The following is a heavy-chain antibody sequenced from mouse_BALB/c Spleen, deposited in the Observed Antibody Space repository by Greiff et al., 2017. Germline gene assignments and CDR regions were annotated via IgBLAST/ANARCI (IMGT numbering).Heavy chain of an antibody. Sequence: EVQLQQSGAELVKPGASVKLSCTASGFNIKDTYMHWVKQRPEQGLEWIGWIDPENGDTEYAPKFQGKATMTADTSSNTAYLQLSSLTSEDTAVYYCPITTVVADYYFDYWGQGTTLTVSS. D-gene: IGHD1-1*01. CDR3: PITTVVADYYFDY. V-gene: IGHV14-1*01. J-gene: IGHJ2*01. CDR2: IDPENGDT. CDR1: GFNIKDTY.